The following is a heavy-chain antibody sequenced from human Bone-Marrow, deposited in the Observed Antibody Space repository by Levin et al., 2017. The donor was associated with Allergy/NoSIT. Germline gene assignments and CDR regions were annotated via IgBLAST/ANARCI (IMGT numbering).Heavy chain of an antibody. CDR3: ARDFTPLVHHDYYYYYYMDV. D-gene: IGHD1-1*01. CDR2: IYSGGST. J-gene: IGHJ6*03. V-gene: IGHV3-66*01. Sequence: PGGSLRLSCAASGFTVSSNYMSWVRQAPGKGLEWVSVIYSGGSTYYADSVKGRFTISRDNSKNTLYLQMNSLRAEDTAVYYCARDFTPLVHHDYYYYYYMDVWGKGTTVTVSS. CDR1: GFTVSSNY.